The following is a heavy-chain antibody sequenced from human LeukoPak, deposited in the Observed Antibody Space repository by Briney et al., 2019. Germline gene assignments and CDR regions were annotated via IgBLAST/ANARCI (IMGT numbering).Heavy chain of an antibody. CDR3: ARGLDSGWYGGGDY. V-gene: IGHV4-4*02. CDR2: IYHSGST. D-gene: IGHD6-19*01. CDR1: GGSISSSNW. Sequence: SETLSLTCAVPGGSISSSNWWSWVRQPPGKGLEWIGEIYHSGSTNYNPSLKSRVTISVDTSKNQFSLKLSSVTAADTAVYYCARGLDSGWYGGGDYWGQGTLVTVSS. J-gene: IGHJ4*02.